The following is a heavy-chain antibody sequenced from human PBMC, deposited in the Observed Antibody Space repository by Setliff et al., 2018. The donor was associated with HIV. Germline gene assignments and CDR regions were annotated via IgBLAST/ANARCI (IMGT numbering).Heavy chain of an antibody. CDR2: INHSGST. D-gene: IGHD3-22*01. CDR1: GGSFSSYY. Sequence: SETLSLTCAVYGGSFSSYYWIWIRQPPGKGLEWIGEINHSGSTAYNPSLKSRVTISVDTSKNQFSLKLNSVTAADTAVYYCASRIYYYDSSRVLREEGFDPWGQGTLVTVSS. J-gene: IGHJ5*02. CDR3: ASRIYYYDSSRVLREEGFDP. V-gene: IGHV4-34*01.